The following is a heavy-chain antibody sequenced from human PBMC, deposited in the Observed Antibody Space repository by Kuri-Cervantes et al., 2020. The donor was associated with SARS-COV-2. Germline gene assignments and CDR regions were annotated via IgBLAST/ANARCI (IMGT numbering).Heavy chain of an antibody. CDR2: ISGSGGST. J-gene: IGHJ6*02. Sequence: GGSLRLSCAASGFTFSSYAMSWVRQAPGKGLEWVSAISGSGGSTYYADSVKGRFTISRDNSKNTLYLQMNSLRDEDTAVYYCARDRLELLGMDVWGQGTTVTVSS. CDR1: GFTFSSYA. CDR3: ARDRLELLGMDV. D-gene: IGHD1-7*01. V-gene: IGHV3-23*01.